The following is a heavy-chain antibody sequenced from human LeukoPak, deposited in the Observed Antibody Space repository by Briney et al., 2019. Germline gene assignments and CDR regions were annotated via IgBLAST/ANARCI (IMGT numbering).Heavy chain of an antibody. J-gene: IGHJ4*02. CDR2: IKEDGSVK. Sequence: GGSLRLSCTASGFIFSSHWMTWVRQSPGKGLEWVANIKEDGSVKYYVDSVKGRFTISRDNTKNALYLQMNSLRADDTAVYYCAKFFAAGYDYWGQGTLVTVSS. CDR1: GFIFSSHW. D-gene: IGHD6-13*01. V-gene: IGHV3-7*03. CDR3: AKFFAAGYDY.